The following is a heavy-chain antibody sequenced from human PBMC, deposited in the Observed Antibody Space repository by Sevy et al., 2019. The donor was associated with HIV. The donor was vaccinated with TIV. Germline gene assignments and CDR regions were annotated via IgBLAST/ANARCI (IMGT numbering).Heavy chain of an antibody. D-gene: IGHD2-21*02. Sequence: QLGGPLRLSCSASGFTFSSYALLWVRQAPGKWLEWVSLISYDGRNKYYSDSVKGRFAISRDESKTTLFLQMESLRTEDTAIYYCARVGVSYCTDDCYHRFDYWGRGTLVTVSS. CDR1: GFTFSSYA. CDR2: ISYDGRNK. V-gene: IGHV3-30*09. J-gene: IGHJ4*02. CDR3: ARVGVSYCTDDCYHRFDY.